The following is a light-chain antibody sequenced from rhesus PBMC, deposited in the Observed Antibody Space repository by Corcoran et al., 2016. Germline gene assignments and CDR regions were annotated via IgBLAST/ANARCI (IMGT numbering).Light chain of an antibody. CDR2: KAA. V-gene: IGKV1-74*01. Sequence: DIQMTQSPSSLSASVGDRVTITCRASENVNNYLNWYQQNPGKAPKLLFDKAATLQSGVPSRFSGSGSGTDYTFTISSLQSEDVATYYCQHNYGTPLTFGGGTKVEIK. J-gene: IGKJ4*01. CDR3: QHNYGTPLT. CDR1: ENVNNY.